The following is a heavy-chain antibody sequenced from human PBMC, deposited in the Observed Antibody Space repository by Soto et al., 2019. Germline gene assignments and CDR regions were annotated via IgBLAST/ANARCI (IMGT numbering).Heavy chain of an antibody. CDR3: ARGASAAAGIRY. CDR1: GGSFSGYY. V-gene: IGHV4-34*01. J-gene: IGHJ4*02. D-gene: IGHD6-13*01. Sequence: QVQLQQWGAGLLKPSETLSLTCAVYGGSFSGYYWSWIRQPPGKGLEWIGEINHSGSTNYNPSLKSRVTISADTSKNQFSLKLSSVTAADTAVYYCARGASAAAGIRYWGQGTLVTVSS. CDR2: INHSGST.